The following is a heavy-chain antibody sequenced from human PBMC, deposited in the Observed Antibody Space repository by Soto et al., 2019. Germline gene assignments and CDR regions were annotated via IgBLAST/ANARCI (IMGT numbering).Heavy chain of an antibody. J-gene: IGHJ5*02. CDR1: GYSFSTSW. CDR3: ARLSRRVAQESNYFDP. CDR2: IYPGDSDS. Sequence: GESLKISCKVSGYSFSTSWIGWVRQLPGKGLEWMGIIYPGDSDSRYGPSFEGHVTFSVDKSISTAYLEWSSLKASDTAIYYCARLSRRVAQESNYFDPWGQGTLVTVSS. V-gene: IGHV5-51*01. D-gene: IGHD2-8*01.